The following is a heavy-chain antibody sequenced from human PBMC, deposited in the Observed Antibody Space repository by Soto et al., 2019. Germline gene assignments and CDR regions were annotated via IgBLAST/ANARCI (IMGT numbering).Heavy chain of an antibody. V-gene: IGHV1-18*04. J-gene: IGHJ4*02. CDR1: GYTFSNYA. CDR3: ATAISLIMAAPAY. Sequence: ASVKVSCKTSGYTFSNYAISWVRQAPGQGLEWMGWVSPYNGNANYTEKFQGRVSMTTDTSTTTAYMELTSLTSDDTAIYYCATAISLIMAAPAYWGQGTLVTVS. D-gene: IGHD2-8*01. CDR2: VSPYNGNA.